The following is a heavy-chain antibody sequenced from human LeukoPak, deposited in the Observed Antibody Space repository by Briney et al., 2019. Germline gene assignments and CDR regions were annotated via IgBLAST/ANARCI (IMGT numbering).Heavy chain of an antibody. Sequence: GGSLRLSCAASGFTFSSYAMSWVRQAPWKGLEWVSVISGSGGATFYADSVKGRLTISRDNSKNTLYLQMNSLRAEDTAVYYCAKGSGYSSSWYVFDYWGQGTLVTVSS. CDR3: AKGSGYSSSWYVFDY. D-gene: IGHD6-13*01. CDR1: GFTFSSYA. CDR2: ISGSGGAT. J-gene: IGHJ4*02. V-gene: IGHV3-23*01.